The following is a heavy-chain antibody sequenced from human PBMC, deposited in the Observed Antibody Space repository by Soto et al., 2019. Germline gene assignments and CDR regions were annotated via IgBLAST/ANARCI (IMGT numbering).Heavy chain of an antibody. CDR3: ARDRTYYDILTGYRYDAFDI. J-gene: IGHJ3*02. Sequence: GGSPRLSCAASGFTFSSYSMNWVRQAPGKGLEWVSSISSSSSYIYYADSVKGRFTISRDNAKNSLYLQMNSLRAEDTAVYYCARDRTYYDILTGYRYDAFDIWGQGTMVTVSS. CDR2: ISSSSSYI. CDR1: GFTFSSYS. D-gene: IGHD3-9*01. V-gene: IGHV3-21*01.